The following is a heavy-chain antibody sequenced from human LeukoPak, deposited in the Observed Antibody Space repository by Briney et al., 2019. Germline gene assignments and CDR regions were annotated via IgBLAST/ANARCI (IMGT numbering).Heavy chain of an antibody. J-gene: IGHJ6*03. Sequence: LETLSLTCTVSGGSISGYYWSWIRQPPGKGLEWIAYIYYSGSTHYNPSLKSRVTISVDTSKNQFSLKLSSVTAADTAVYYCARVPRSYYYYYYMDVWGKGTTVTVSS. CDR2: IYYSGST. CDR1: GGSISGYY. V-gene: IGHV4-59*01. CDR3: ARVPRSYYYYYYMDV.